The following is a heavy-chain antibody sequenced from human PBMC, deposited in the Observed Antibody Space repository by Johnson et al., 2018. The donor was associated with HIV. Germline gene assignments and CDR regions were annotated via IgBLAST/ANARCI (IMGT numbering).Heavy chain of an antibody. D-gene: IGHD5-12*01. CDR3: AKIWGDIAATGDAFDI. V-gene: IGHV3-30*02. Sequence: QVQLVESGGGLVKPGGSLRLSCAASGLTFSNYGSHWVRQAPGKGLEWVAFIRYDGSNKYYADSVKGRFTISRDNSKNTLYLQMDSLRPEDTAVYYCAKIWGDIAATGDAFDIWGQGTMVTVSS. J-gene: IGHJ3*02. CDR2: IRYDGSNK. CDR1: GLTFSNYG.